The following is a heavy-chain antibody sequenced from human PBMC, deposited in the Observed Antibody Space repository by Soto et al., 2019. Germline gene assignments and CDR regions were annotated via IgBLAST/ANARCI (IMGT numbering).Heavy chain of an antibody. D-gene: IGHD2-15*01. CDR3: ARDIGYCSGTSCLDFDY. Sequence: QVQLVQSGAEVKKPGSSVKVSCKASGGTLSSYTFSWVRQAPGQGLEWMGRVIPNLGVTNYAKKFQGRFTIVVDTSTSTAYVELNSLRYEDTAVYYCARDIGYCSGTSCLDFDYWGQVALVSVSS. V-gene: IGHV1-69*08. CDR2: VIPNLGVT. CDR1: GGTLSSYT. J-gene: IGHJ4*02.